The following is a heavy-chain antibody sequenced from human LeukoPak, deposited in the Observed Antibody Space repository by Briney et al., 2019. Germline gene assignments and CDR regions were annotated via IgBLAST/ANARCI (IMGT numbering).Heavy chain of an antibody. D-gene: IGHD4-17*01. CDR2: IDPSGGST. J-gene: IGHJ4*02. Sequence: ASVKVSCKASGYTFNIYYMHWVRQAPGQGLEWMGIIDPSGGSTSYAQKFQGRVTMTRDTSTSTVYMELSSLRSEDTAVYYCARESYGEEDNWGQGTLVTVSS. CDR3: ARESYGEEDN. V-gene: IGHV1-46*02. CDR1: GYTFNIYY.